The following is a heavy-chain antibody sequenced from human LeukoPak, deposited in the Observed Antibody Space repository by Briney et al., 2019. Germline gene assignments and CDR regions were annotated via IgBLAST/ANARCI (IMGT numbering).Heavy chain of an antibody. V-gene: IGHV1-46*01. CDR2: INPSGGST. CDR1: GYTSTSYY. Sequence: ASVKVSCKASGYTSTSYYMHWVRQAPGQGLEWMGIINPSGGSTSYAQKFQGRVTMTRDMSTSTVYMELSSLRSEDTAVYYCASLGYCSSTSCSYDAFDIWGQGTMVTVSS. D-gene: IGHD2-2*01. CDR3: ASLGYCSSTSCSYDAFDI. J-gene: IGHJ3*02.